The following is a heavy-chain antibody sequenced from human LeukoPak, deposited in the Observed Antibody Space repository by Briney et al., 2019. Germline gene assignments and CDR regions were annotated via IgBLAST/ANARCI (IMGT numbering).Heavy chain of an antibody. Sequence: GGSLRLSCAASGFTVSSNYMSWVRQAPGKGLEWVSVIYSGGSTYYADSVKGRFTISRENSKNTLYLQMNSLRAEDTAVYYCARGWAMVRGVIDYWGQGTPVTVSS. J-gene: IGHJ4*02. CDR1: GFTVSSNY. V-gene: IGHV3-53*01. D-gene: IGHD3-10*01. CDR2: IYSGGST. CDR3: ARGWAMVRGVIDY.